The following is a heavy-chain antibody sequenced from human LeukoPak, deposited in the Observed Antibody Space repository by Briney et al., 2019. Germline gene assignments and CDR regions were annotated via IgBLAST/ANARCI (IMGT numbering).Heavy chain of an antibody. Sequence: GGSLRLSCAASGFTFSSYAIHWVRQAPGKGLEWVAVISYDGSNENYADSVKGRFTISRDNSKNTLYLQINSLRPEDTAVYFCARKWSSSWSSFDYWGQGTLVTVSS. D-gene: IGHD6-13*01. V-gene: IGHV3-30-3*01. CDR1: GFTFSSYA. CDR2: ISYDGSNE. CDR3: ARKWSSSWSSFDY. J-gene: IGHJ4*02.